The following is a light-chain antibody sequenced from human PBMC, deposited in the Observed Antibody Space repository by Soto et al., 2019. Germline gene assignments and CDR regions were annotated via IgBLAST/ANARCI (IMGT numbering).Light chain of an antibody. CDR1: QGISSY. J-gene: IGKJ1*01. V-gene: IGKV1-9*01. CDR3: QHYNSYSEA. Sequence: IQLTQSPSSLSASVGDRGSSTCRASQGISSYLAWYQQKPGKAPKLLIYAASTLQSGVPSRFSGSGSGRDFTLTISSLQPEDFATYYCQHYNSYSEAFGQGTKVDIK. CDR2: AAS.